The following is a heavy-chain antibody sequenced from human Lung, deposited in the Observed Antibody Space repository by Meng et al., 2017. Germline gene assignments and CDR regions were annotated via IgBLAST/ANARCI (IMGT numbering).Heavy chain of an antibody. CDR2: IYYRGST. CDR3: VISSHN. Sequence: QLHLQESGPGLVKPSETLSPTCTNAGGSITSTSSYWGWVRQPPGKGLEWIGSIYYRGSTNYNPSLKSRISMSVDMSKNQFSLKVNSVTAADTAIYYCVISSHNWGQGTLVTVSS. CDR1: GGSITSTSSY. J-gene: IGHJ4*02. V-gene: IGHV4-39*07. D-gene: IGHD3-3*02.